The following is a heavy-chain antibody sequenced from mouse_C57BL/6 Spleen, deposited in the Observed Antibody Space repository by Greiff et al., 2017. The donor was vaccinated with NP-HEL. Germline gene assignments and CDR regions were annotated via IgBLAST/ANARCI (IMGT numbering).Heavy chain of an antibody. V-gene: IGHV14-3*01. J-gene: IGHJ2*01. Sequence: EVKLQESVAELVRPGASVKLSCTASGFNIKNTYMHWVKQRPEQGLEWIGRIDPANGNTKYAPKFQGKATITADTSSNTAYLQLSSLTSEDTAIYYCARHPLTGTEGFDYWGQGTTLTVSS. CDR1: GFNIKNTY. CDR2: IDPANGNT. D-gene: IGHD4-1*01. CDR3: ARHPLTGTEGFDY.